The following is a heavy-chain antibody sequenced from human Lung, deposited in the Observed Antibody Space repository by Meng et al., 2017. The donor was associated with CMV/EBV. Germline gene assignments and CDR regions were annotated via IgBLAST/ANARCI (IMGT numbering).Heavy chain of an antibody. J-gene: IGHJ4*02. V-gene: IGHV4-4*02. Sequence: AQREELGQGLVQPSGALSRTCGVSGFSISSNIQWTWDRQPSGKGLEWIGDIDDSGSTNYNPSLNSRISISLDTSKNHSSLKVNSVTAADTAVYYCARGKQDAWELLAYWGQGALVTVSS. CDR1: GFSISSNIQ. CDR3: ARGKQDAWELLAY. CDR2: IDDSGST. D-gene: IGHD1-26*01.